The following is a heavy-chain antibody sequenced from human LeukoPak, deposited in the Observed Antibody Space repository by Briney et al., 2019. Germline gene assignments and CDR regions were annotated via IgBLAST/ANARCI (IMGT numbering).Heavy chain of an antibody. CDR2: IRSKANSYAT. V-gene: IGHV3-73*01. J-gene: IGHJ4*02. Sequence: GGSLKLSCAASGFTSSGSAMHWVRQASGKGLEWVGRIRSKANSYATAYAASVKGRFTISRDDSKNTAYLQMNSLKTEDTAVYYCTRHATSGYDYWGQGTLVTVSS. CDR3: TRHATSGYDY. CDR1: GFTSSGSA. D-gene: IGHD3-22*01.